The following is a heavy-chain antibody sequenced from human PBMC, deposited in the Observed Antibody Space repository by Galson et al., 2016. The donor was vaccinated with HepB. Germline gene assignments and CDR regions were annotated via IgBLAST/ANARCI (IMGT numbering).Heavy chain of an antibody. CDR2: TAYRSTWYN. Sequence: CAISGDSVSSNSAAWNWIRQSPSRGLEWLGRTAYRSTWYNDYAVTVKSRITINPDTSKNQFSLHLNSVTPEDTAVYFCARVSEVVNLLDSWGQGTLVTVSS. CDR3: ARVSEVVNLLDS. CDR1: GDSVSSNSAA. V-gene: IGHV6-1*01. J-gene: IGHJ5*01. D-gene: IGHD2-21*01.